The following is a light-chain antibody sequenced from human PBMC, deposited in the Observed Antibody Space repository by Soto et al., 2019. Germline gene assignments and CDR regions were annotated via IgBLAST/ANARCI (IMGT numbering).Light chain of an antibody. J-gene: IGLJ1*01. V-gene: IGLV1-40*01. CDR1: SSNIGAGYD. Sequence: QSVLTQPPSVSGAPGQRVAISCTGSSSNIGAGYDVHWYQQLPGTAPKLLIYGNSNRPSGVPERFSGSKSGTSASLAITGRQAEDEAVFNSPSYDSYLRGYVFVTVTNVTLL. CDR3: PSYDSYLRGYV. CDR2: GNS.